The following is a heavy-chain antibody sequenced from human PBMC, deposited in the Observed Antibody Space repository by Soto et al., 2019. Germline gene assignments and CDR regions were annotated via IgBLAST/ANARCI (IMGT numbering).Heavy chain of an antibody. CDR3: TTGGRYTDY. D-gene: IGHD3-9*01. J-gene: IGHJ4*02. CDR1: GFSVSNAW. CDR2: IRSKSNGGTT. Sequence: EVQLVESGGGLVKPGGSLRLSCAASGFSVSNAWVNWVRQAPGKGLEWVGRIRSKSNGGTTDYAAPVKGRFTISRDDSQNTLFLQMNSLKTEDTGFYYCTTGGRYTDYWGQGTLVTVSS. V-gene: IGHV3-15*07.